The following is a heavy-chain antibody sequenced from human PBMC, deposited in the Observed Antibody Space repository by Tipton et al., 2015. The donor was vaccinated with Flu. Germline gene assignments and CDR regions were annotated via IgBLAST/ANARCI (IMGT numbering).Heavy chain of an antibody. D-gene: IGHD6-13*01. CDR3: ANFIAADFDY. Sequence: AASGFTFSSYGMHWVRQAPGRGLEWVAVISYDGSNKYYADSVKGRFTISRDNSKNTLYLQMNSLRAEDTAVYYCANFIAADFDYWGQGTLVPVSS. CDR2: ISYDGSNK. CDR1: GFTFSSYG. J-gene: IGHJ4*02. V-gene: IGHV3-30*18.